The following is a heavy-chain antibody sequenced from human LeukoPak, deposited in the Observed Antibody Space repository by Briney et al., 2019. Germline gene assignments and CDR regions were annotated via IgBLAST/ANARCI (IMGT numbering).Heavy chain of an antibody. CDR2: RKGGGET. CDR1: GCSLTNYA. J-gene: IGHJ4*02. CDR3: ARASWISPADAVC. D-gene: IGHD2-2*03. V-gene: IGHV3-23*01. Sequence: GGSLRLSCAASGCSLTNYALRWVRQAPARGPEGLSSRKGGGETFHADSVKGRFTLSRDDSRNPVYLQLNNLRVEDTAIYYCARASWISPADAVCWGQGAQVTDSS.